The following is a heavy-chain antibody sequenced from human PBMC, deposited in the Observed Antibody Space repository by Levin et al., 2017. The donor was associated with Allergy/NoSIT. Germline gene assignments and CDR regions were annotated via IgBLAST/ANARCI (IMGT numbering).Heavy chain of an antibody. J-gene: IGHJ4*02. CDR1: GFTFSSYW. V-gene: IGHV3-7*01. D-gene: IGHD2-8*01. CDR3: ARETLCTNGVCYGLDY. CDR2: INQDGSQR. Sequence: PGGSLRLSCAASGFTFSSYWMSWVRQAPGKGLEWVANINQDGSQRYYADFVKGRFTISRDNAKNSLDLQMNSLRAEDTAVYYCARETLCTNGVCYGLDYWGQGALVTVSS.